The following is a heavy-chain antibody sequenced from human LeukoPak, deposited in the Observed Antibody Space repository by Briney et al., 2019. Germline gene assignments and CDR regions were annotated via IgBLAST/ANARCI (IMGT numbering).Heavy chain of an antibody. Sequence: PGGSLRLSCAASGFTFSSYSMNWVRQAPGKGLEWVSYISSSSSTIYYADSVKGRFTISRDNAKNSLYLQMNSLRAEDTAVYYCARAGYHDSSGYFYFDYWGQGTLVTVSS. V-gene: IGHV3-48*04. J-gene: IGHJ4*02. CDR1: GFTFSSYS. CDR2: ISSSSSTI. D-gene: IGHD3-22*01. CDR3: ARAGYHDSSGYFYFDY.